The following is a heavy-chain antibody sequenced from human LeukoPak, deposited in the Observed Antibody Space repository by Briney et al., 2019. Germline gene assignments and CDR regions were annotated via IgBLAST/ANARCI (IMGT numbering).Heavy chain of an antibody. CDR3: ARQNVKNYYDSSDWLFYFDY. V-gene: IGHV4-39*01. J-gene: IGHJ4*02. CDR1: GGSISSSSYY. D-gene: IGHD3-22*01. CDR2: IYYSGSA. Sequence: SETLSLTCTVSGGSISSSSYYWGWIRQPPGKGLEWIGSIYYSGSAYYNPSLKSRVTISVDTSKNQFSLKLSSVTAADTAVYYCARQNVKNYYDSSDWLFYFDYWGQGTLVTVSS.